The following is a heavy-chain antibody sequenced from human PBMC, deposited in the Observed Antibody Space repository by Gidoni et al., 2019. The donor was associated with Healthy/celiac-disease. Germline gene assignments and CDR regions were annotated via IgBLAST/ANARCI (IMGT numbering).Heavy chain of an antibody. CDR1: GGSFSGYY. J-gene: IGHJ1*01. D-gene: IGHD3-22*01. CDR3: ARGSRYYYDSKYFQH. Sequence: QVQLQQWGAGLLKPSETLSLTCAVYGGSFSGYYWSWIRQPPGKGLEWIGEINHSGSTNYNPSLKSRVTISVDTSKNQFSLKLSSVTAADTAVYYCARGSRYYYDSKYFQHWGQGTLVTVSS. CDR2: INHSGST. V-gene: IGHV4-34*01.